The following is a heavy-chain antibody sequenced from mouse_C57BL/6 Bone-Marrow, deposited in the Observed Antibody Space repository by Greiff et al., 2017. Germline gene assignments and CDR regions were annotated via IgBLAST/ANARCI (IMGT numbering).Heavy chain of an antibody. CDR3: ARPKSLNDGSPYYFDY. D-gene: IGHD1-1*01. Sequence: EVHLVESGGGLVKPGGSLKLSCAASGFTFSDYGMHWVRQAPEKGLEWVAYISSGSSTIYYADTVKGRFTLSRDNAKNTLFLQMTSLRSEDTAMYYCARPKSLNDGSPYYFDYWGQGTTLTVSS. V-gene: IGHV5-17*01. CDR2: ISSGSSTI. CDR1: GFTFSDYG. J-gene: IGHJ2*01.